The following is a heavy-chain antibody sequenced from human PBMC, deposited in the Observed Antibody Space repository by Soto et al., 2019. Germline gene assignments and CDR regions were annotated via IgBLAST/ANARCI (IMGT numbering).Heavy chain of an antibody. CDR1: GGTFSSYS. CDR3: AIDGGRHSGGIDY. D-gene: IGHD1-26*01. J-gene: IGHJ4*02. V-gene: IGHV1-69*01. CDR2: IIPIFGTA. Sequence: QVQLVQSGAEVKKPGSSVKVSCKASGGTFSSYSINWVRQATGQGLEWMGEIIPIFGTANYAQKFQGRVTITADESTSTAYMELSSLRSEDPAVYYCAIDGGRHSGGIDYWGQGTLVTVSS.